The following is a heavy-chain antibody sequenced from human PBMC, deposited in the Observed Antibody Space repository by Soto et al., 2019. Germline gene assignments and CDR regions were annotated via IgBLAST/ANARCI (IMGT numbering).Heavy chain of an antibody. CDR3: ARGGSYGDFFDY. CDR1: GGSTTSDY. V-gene: IGHV4-59*01. J-gene: IGHJ4*02. CDR2: IFHSLGA. Sequence: SETLSLTCTVSGGSTTSDYWSWIRRPPGKGLEWLGYIFHSLGAKYNPSLGSRGTISLDTSKNQLSLRLTSVTSADTAVYYCARGGSYGDFFDYWGQGAQVTVSS. D-gene: IGHD4-17*01.